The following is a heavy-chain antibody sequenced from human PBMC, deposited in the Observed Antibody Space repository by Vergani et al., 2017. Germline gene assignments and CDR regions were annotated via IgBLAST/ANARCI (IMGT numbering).Heavy chain of an antibody. J-gene: IGHJ5*02. CDR3: ARGGFYWMTTVVRNWFDP. CDR1: GGSISSYY. V-gene: IGHV4-59*08. D-gene: IGHD4-17*01. Sequence: QVQLQESGPGLVKPSETLSLTCTVSGGSISSYYWSWIRQPPGKGLEWIGYIYYSGSTNYNPSLKSRVTISVDTSKNQFSLKLSSVTAADTAVYYCARGGFYWMTTVVRNWFDPWGQGTLVTVSS. CDR2: IYYSGST.